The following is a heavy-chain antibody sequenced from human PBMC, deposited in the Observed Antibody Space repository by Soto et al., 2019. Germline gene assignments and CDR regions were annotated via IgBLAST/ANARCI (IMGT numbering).Heavy chain of an antibody. Sequence: SETLSLTCNVSGDSMTSPPYYWGWIRRPPGKGLEWIGTVYYSGATYYNPSLRGRLTVSADTSKNYFSLRLTSVTAADTAVYYCARRDDWFDPWGQGILVTISS. CDR3: ARRDDWFDP. J-gene: IGHJ5*02. CDR2: VYYSGAT. D-gene: IGHD2-21*01. CDR1: GDSMTSPPYY. V-gene: IGHV4-39*02.